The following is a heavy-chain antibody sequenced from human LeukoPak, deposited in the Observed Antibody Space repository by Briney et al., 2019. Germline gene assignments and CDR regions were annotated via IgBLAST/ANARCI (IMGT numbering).Heavy chain of an antibody. CDR2: INPNSGGT. V-gene: IGHV1-2*06. CDR3: ARDQGEYQLPVDY. CDR1: GYTFTGYY. J-gene: IGHJ4*02. D-gene: IGHD2-2*01. Sequence: ASVKVSCKASGYTFTGYYMHWVRQAPGQGLEWMGRINPNSGGTNYAQKFQGRVTMTRDTSISTAYMELSRLRSDDTAVYYCARDQGEYQLPVDYWGQGTLVTVSS.